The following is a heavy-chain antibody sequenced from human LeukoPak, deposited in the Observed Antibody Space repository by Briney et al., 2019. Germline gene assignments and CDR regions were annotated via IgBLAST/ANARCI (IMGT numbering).Heavy chain of an antibody. J-gene: IGHJ4*02. Sequence: GGSLRLPCAASGFTFTSYSMNWVRQAPGKGLEWVSTISGSGGSTYYADSVKGRFTISRDNSKNTLYLQMNSLRAEDTAVYYCAKGSTRYYDSVIDYWGQGTLVTVSS. CDR1: GFTFTSYS. D-gene: IGHD3-22*01. CDR2: ISGSGGST. V-gene: IGHV3-23*01. CDR3: AKGSTRYYDSVIDY.